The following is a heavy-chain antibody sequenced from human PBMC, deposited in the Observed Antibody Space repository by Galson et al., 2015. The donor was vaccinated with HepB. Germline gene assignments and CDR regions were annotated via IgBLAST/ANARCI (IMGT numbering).Heavy chain of an antibody. CDR1: GYTFTSYY. D-gene: IGHD3-22*01. J-gene: IGHJ4*02. V-gene: IGHV1-46*01. CDR2: INPSGGST. Sequence: SVKVSCKASGYTFTSYYMHWVRQAPGQGLGWMGIINPSGGSTSYAQKFQGRVTMTRDTSTSTVYMELSSLRSEDTAVYYCARDVSDYYDSSGYLGAIAYWGQGTLVTVSS. CDR3: ARDVSDYYDSSGYLGAIAY.